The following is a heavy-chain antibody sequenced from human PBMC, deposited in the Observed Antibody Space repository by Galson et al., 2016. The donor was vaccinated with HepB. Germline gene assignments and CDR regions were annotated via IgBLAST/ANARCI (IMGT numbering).Heavy chain of an antibody. V-gene: IGHV3-69-1*01. CDR3: AREWSDWNYSWFDP. Sequence: SLRLSCAGHGFSFNMYKMHWVRRAPSKGLEWVSSIYDETSINYAASVKGRFTVSRDNAKNSLYLQMTSLTVDDTAVYFCAREWSDWNYSWFDPWGQGSLVTVSS. D-gene: IGHD1-1*01. CDR2: IYDETSI. J-gene: IGHJ5*02. CDR1: GFSFNMYK.